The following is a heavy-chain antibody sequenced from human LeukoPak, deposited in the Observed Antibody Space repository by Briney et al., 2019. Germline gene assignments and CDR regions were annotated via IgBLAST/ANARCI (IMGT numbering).Heavy chain of an antibody. V-gene: IGHV3-9*02. Sequence: PGRSLRLSCTASGFCSDDHVMYWVRQAPGEGLGWLSGIRWDSGVICYADSVEGRFTISRDNAKNSLYLQMNSLRAEDMALYECPKDQGATYFYYMDVWGKGTTVAVSS. J-gene: IGHJ6*03. CDR1: GFCSDDHV. CDR3: PKDQGATYFYYMDV. CDR2: IRWDSGVI.